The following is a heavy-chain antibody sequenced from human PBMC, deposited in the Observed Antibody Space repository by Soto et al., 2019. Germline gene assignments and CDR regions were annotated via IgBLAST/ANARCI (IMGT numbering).Heavy chain of an antibody. CDR1: GFTFSHYG. V-gene: IGHV3-33*01. J-gene: IGHJ3*02. Sequence: QVQLVESGGGVVQPGRSLRLSCAASGFTFSHYGMHWVRQAPGKGLEWVAVIWYDGSDKYYADSVKGRFTISRDTSKNTLYLHMNILRAEDTAVYYCVRDQEEGWHNWHELVFDICVHGTMVTVSS. CDR3: VRDQEEGWHNWHELVFDI. D-gene: IGHD1-20*01. CDR2: IWYDGSDK.